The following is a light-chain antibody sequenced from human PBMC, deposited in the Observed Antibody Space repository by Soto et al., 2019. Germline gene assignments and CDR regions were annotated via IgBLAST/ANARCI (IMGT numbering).Light chain of an antibody. CDR3: QQYYSYLYT. CDR2: DAS. J-gene: IGKJ2*01. Sequence: DLQMTQSPSTLSASVGDRVTITCRASQAISTWLAWYQQIPGKAPKLLIYDASSLESGVPSRFSGSGSGTEFTLTISSLQPDDFATYYCQQYYSYLYTFGQGTKLEIK. CDR1: QAISTW. V-gene: IGKV1-5*01.